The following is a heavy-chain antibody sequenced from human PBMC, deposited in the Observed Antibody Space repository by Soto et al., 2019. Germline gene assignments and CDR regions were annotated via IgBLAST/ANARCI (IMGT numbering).Heavy chain of an antibody. CDR2: ISGSGGRT. V-gene: IGHV3-23*01. Sequence: VQLLESGGGLVQPGGSLRLSCAASGFTFSSYAMTWVRQAPGKGLEWVSAISGSGGRTYYADSVKGRFTISRDNSKNTLYVQMNSLRDEDTALYYCAKDKGNDFWSGFSGPYYGMDVWGQGTTVTVSS. CDR1: GFTFSSYA. D-gene: IGHD3-3*01. CDR3: AKDKGNDFWSGFSGPYYGMDV. J-gene: IGHJ6*02.